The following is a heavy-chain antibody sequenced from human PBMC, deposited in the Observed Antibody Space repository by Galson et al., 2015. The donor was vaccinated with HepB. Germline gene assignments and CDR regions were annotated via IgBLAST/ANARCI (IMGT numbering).Heavy chain of an antibody. CDR3: ARGDQGYYNSSGYY. V-gene: IGHV1-3*01. D-gene: IGHD3-22*01. Sequence: SVKVSCKASGYSLTELSMHWVRQAPREGLEWMGWINAGKGNTRYSQKFQGRVTVTRDTSASTAYMELSSLRSEDTAVYYCARGDQGYYNSSGYYWGQGTLVTVSS. J-gene: IGHJ4*02. CDR2: INAGKGNT. CDR1: GYSLTELS.